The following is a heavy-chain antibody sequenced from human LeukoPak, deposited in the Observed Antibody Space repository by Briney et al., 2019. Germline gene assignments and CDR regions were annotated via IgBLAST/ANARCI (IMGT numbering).Heavy chain of an antibody. CDR3: ARSTYYYDSSGYFVGYFQH. CDR2: IYHSGST. D-gene: IGHD3-22*01. V-gene: IGHV4-4*02. J-gene: IGHJ1*01. CDR1: GGSISSSNW. Sequence: PSGTLSLTCAVSGGSISSSNWWSWVRQPPGKGLEWIGEIYHSGSTNYKPSLKSRVTISVDKSKNQFSLKLSSVTAADTAVYYCARSTYYYDSSGYFVGYFQHWGQGTLVTVSS.